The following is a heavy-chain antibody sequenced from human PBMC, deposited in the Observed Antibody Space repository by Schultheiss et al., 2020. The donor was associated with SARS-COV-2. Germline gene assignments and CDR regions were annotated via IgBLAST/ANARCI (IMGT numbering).Heavy chain of an antibody. CDR3: ARISRSSSSGGLDY. CDR1: GGSVSSGTYS. V-gene: IGHV4-61*01. D-gene: IGHD6-6*01. J-gene: IGHJ4*02. CDR2: IHYTGST. Sequence: SETLSLTCSVSGGSVSSGTYSWSWIRQPPGKGLEWIGYIHYTGSTNYNPSLKSRVTISVDRSKNQLSLKLSSVTAADTAVYYCARISRSSSSGGLDYWGQGTLVTVSS.